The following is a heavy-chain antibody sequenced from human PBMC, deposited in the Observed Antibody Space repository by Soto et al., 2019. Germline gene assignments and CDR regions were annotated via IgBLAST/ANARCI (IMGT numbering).Heavy chain of an antibody. CDR2: IYWNDDK. CDR1: GFSLSTSGVG. CDR3: AHGVGYCSGGSCYSSSGWPYYYYGMDV. Sequence: ESGPTLVNPTQTLTLTCTFSGFSLSTSGVGVGWIRQPPGKALEWLALIYWNDDKRYSPSLKSRLTITKDTSKNQVVLTMTNMDLVDTATYYCAHGVGYCSGGSCYSSSGWPYYYYGMDVWGQGTTVTVSS. D-gene: IGHD2-15*01. J-gene: IGHJ6*02. V-gene: IGHV2-5*01.